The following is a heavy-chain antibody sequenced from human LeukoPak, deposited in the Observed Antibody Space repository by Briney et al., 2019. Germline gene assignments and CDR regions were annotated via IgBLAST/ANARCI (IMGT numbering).Heavy chain of an antibody. CDR2: ISTGGTST. J-gene: IGHJ4*01. Sequence: GGSLRLSCAASGFTFSDYYMSWIRQAPGKGLEWVSTISTGGTSTYYADSVKGRFTISRDNSKNTLYLQVSSLRAEDTAVYYCAKASPGGTCPLDWGQGTLVTVSS. D-gene: IGHD2-15*01. CDR1: GFTFSDYY. V-gene: IGHV3-23*01. CDR3: AKASPGGTCPLD.